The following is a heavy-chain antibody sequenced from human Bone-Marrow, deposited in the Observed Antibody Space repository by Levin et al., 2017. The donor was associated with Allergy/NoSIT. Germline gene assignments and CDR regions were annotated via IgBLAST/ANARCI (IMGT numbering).Heavy chain of an antibody. CDR1: GFTFSSYS. V-gene: IGHV3-21*01. Sequence: GESLKISCAASGFTFSSYSMNWVRQAPGKGLEWVSSISSSSSYIYYADSVKGRFTISRDNAKNSLYLQMNSLRAEDTAVYYCARDAAVPAARYYYYYMDVWGKGTTVTVSS. J-gene: IGHJ6*03. CDR2: ISSSSSYI. D-gene: IGHD2-2*01. CDR3: ARDAAVPAARYYYYYMDV.